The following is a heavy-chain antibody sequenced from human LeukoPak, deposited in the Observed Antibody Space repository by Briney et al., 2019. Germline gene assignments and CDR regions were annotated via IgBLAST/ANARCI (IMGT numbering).Heavy chain of an antibody. Sequence: SGGSLTLACAASGFTFSNAWMRWARHQPGKGREWVVCIKSKIDGGTTDYAAPVKGRFTISRDDSKNTLYLQMNSLKTEDTAVYYCTKDWYCSGGSCLTFDYWGKGTLVTV. CDR1: GFTFSNAW. CDR2: IKSKIDGGTT. D-gene: IGHD2-15*01. J-gene: IGHJ4*02. CDR3: TKDWYCSGGSCLTFDY. V-gene: IGHV3-15*01.